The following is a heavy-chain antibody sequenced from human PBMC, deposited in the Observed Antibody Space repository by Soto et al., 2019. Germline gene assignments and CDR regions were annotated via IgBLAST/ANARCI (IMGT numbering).Heavy chain of an antibody. Sequence: EVHLLQSGGGLVQPGGSLRLSCEASGFSFTFYAMSWVRQAPGKGLEWVSAISGNGATTFYADSMKGRFTISRDNSRDTLYLQMNRLRADDTAVYFCAREQCSPLDRYCSDGGVDWVDPWGRGTLVTVSS. D-gene: IGHD2-8*01. V-gene: IGHV3-23*01. CDR2: ISGNGATT. CDR3: AREQCSPLDRYCSDGGVDWVDP. J-gene: IGHJ5*02. CDR1: GFSFTFYA.